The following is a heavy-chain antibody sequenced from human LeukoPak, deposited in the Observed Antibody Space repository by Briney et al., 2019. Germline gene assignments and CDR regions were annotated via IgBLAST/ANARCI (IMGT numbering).Heavy chain of an antibody. CDR1: GYTFSGYY. Sequence: ASVKVSCKASGYTFSGYYIHWVRQVPGQGLEWMGWINPNSGGTNYAQKFHDRVNMTRDTSISIAYMEVSSLTSDDTAIYYCAIVRIGVAGTSFDYWGQGTLVTTSS. CDR3: AIVRIGVAGTSFDY. V-gene: IGHV1-2*02. CDR2: INPNSGGT. J-gene: IGHJ4*02. D-gene: IGHD6-19*01.